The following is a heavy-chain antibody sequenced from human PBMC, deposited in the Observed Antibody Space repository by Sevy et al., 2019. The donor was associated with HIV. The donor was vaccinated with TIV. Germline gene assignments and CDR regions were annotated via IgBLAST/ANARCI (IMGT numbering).Heavy chain of an antibody. CDR3: AREMVGATYDDCWSGYYGSWFDP. CDR1: GFTFSSYW. V-gene: IGHV3-7*01. CDR2: IKQDGSEK. D-gene: IGHD3-3*01. Sequence: GGSLRLSCAASGFTFSSYWMSWVRQAPGKGLEWVATIKQDGSEKYYVDSVKGRFTISRDNAKNSLYLQMNSLRAEDRAVYYCAREMVGATYDDCWSGYYGSWFDPWGQGTLVTVSS. J-gene: IGHJ5*02.